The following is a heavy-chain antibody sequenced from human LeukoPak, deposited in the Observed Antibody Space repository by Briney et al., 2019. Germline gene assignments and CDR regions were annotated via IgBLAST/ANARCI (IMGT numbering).Heavy chain of an antibody. J-gene: IGHJ4*02. D-gene: IGHD6-19*01. Sequence: GGSLRLSCAASGFTFDDYAMHWVRQAPGKGLEWVSGISWSSGSIGYADSVKGRFTISRDNAKNSLYLQMNSLRAEDTALYYCAKEVHYSGWYRNFDYWGQGTLVTVSS. CDR3: AKEVHYSGWYRNFDY. V-gene: IGHV3-9*01. CDR1: GFTFDDYA. CDR2: ISWSSGSI.